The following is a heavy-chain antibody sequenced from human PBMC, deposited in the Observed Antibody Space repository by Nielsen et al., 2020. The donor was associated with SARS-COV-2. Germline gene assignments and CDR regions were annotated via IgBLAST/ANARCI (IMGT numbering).Heavy chain of an antibody. CDR1: GFTFSNYG. Sequence: GGSLRLSCAASGFTFSNYGMHWVRQAPGKGLEWVAVISNDGSKKYYADSVKGRFTISRDNAKNSLYLQMNSLRDEDTAVYYCARDTYYYDSSGYYWGDAFDIWGQGTMVTVSS. D-gene: IGHD3-22*01. V-gene: IGHV3-30*03. CDR2: ISNDGSKK. CDR3: ARDTYYYDSSGYYWGDAFDI. J-gene: IGHJ3*02.